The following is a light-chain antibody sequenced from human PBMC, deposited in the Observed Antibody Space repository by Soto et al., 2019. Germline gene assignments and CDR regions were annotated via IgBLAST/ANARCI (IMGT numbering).Light chain of an antibody. V-gene: IGKV1-39*01. Sequence: DIQMTQSPSSLSASVGDRVTITCRASQSISSYLNWYQQKPGKAPKLLIYAASSLHTGVPSRFSGSGSGTDFTLTISFLQPEDSATYYCQQSYSTPSTFGQGTKVEIK. CDR3: QQSYSTPST. J-gene: IGKJ2*01. CDR1: QSISSY. CDR2: AAS.